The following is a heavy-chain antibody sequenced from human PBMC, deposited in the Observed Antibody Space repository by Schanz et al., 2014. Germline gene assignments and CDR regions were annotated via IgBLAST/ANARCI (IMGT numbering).Heavy chain of an antibody. D-gene: IGHD3-10*01. V-gene: IGHV1-8*01. Sequence: QVHLVQSGAEVKKPGASVKVSCKASGYNITSNDVTWVRQATGQGLEWMGWMNPNSGNTGYAQKFQGRVTITADKSTFTAYMDVSSLRSEDTALYYCARDFPYVSGSYYKGFGYWGQGTLVTVSS. CDR2: MNPNSGNT. CDR3: ARDFPYVSGSYYKGFGY. J-gene: IGHJ4*02. CDR1: GYNITSND.